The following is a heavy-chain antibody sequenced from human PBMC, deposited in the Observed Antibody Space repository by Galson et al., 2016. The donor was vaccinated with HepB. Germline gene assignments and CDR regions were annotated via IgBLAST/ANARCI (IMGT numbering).Heavy chain of an antibody. CDR2: ISYDGSDK. D-gene: IGHD3-22*01. CDR3: AKDRLYYDSSGYFWEGYYYDGMDV. V-gene: IGHV3-30*18. CDR1: GFTFSSYG. Sequence: SLRLSCAASGFTFSSYGMHWVRQAPGKGLEWVAVISYDGSDKYYADSVKGRFTISRDNSKNTLNLQMNSLRAEDTAVYYCAKDRLYYDSSGYFWEGYYYDGMDVWGQGTTVTVSS. J-gene: IGHJ6*02.